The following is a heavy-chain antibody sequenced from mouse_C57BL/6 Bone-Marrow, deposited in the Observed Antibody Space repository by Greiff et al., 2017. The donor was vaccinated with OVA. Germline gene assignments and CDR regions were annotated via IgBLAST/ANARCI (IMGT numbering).Heavy chain of an antibody. CDR2: IYPGDGDT. Sequence: VQLQQSGPELVKPGASVKISCKASGYAFSSSWMNWVKQRPGKGLEWIGRIYPGDGDTNYNGKFKGKATLTADKSSSTAYMQLSSLTSEDSAVYFCARNGTGYAMDYWGQGTSVTVSS. CDR1: GYAFSSSW. V-gene: IGHV1-82*01. J-gene: IGHJ4*01. CDR3: ARNGTGYAMDY. D-gene: IGHD4-1*01.